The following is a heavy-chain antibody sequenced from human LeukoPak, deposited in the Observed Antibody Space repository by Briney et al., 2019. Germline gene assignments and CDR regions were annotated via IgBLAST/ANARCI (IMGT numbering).Heavy chain of an antibody. Sequence: ASVKVSCKASGYTFTSYDINWVRQATGQGLEWMGWMNPNSGNTGYAQKFQGRVTMTTDTSTSTAYMELRSLRSDDTAVYYCARVRLRLGELPADYWGQGTLVTVSS. J-gene: IGHJ4*02. D-gene: IGHD3-16*01. CDR2: MNPNSGNT. CDR1: GYTFTSYD. V-gene: IGHV1-8*01. CDR3: ARVRLRLGELPADY.